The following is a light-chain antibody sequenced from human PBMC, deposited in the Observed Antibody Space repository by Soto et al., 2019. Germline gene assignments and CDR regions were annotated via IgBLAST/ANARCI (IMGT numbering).Light chain of an antibody. Sequence: EIVLTQSPGTLSLSPGERATLSCRASQSVSSSFLAWYQQKPGQAPRLLIYGASSRAAGIPDRFSGSGSGTDFTLTISRLEPEDFAVYYCQQYCNSFTFGPGTKVDFK. V-gene: IGKV3-20*01. CDR1: QSVSSSF. CDR2: GAS. J-gene: IGKJ3*01. CDR3: QQYCNSFT.